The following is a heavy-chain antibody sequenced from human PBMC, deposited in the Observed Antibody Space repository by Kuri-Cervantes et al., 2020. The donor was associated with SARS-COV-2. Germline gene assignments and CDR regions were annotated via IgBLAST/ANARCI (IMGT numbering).Heavy chain of an antibody. CDR3: ARGGDYGFWFDP. Sequence: SETLSLTCTVSGGSISSGSYYWSWIRQPAGKGLEWIGYIYTSGSTYYNPSLKSRVTISVDTSKNQFSLKLSSVTAADTAVYYCARGGDYGFWFDPWGQGTLVTVSS. D-gene: IGHD4-17*01. CDR2: IYTSGST. J-gene: IGHJ5*02. V-gene: IGHV4-61*09. CDR1: GGSISSGSYY.